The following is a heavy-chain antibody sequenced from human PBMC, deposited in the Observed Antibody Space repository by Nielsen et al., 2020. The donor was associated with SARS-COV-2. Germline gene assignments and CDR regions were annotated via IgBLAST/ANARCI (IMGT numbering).Heavy chain of an antibody. Sequence: SETLSLTCTVSGGSISSGDYYWSWIRQPPGKGLEWIGYIYYSGSTYYNPSLKSRVTISVDPSKNHFSLKLSSVPASDTAVYYFARVGRFGELLADYWGQGTLVTVSS. D-gene: IGHD3-10*01. CDR3: ARVGRFGELLADY. CDR2: IYYSGST. V-gene: IGHV4-30-4*01. J-gene: IGHJ4*02. CDR1: GGSISSGDYY.